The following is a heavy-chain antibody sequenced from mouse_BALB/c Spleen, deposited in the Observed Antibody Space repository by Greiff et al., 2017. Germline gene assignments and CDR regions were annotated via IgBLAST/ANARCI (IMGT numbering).Heavy chain of an antibody. CDR3: ARWGGYDRAWFAY. Sequence: VHVKQSGPELVKPGASVKISCKASGYSFTGYFMNWVMQSHGKSLEWIGRINPYNGDTFYNQKFKGKAPLTVDKSSSTAHLELRSLASEDSAVYDCARWGGYDRAWFAYWGQGTLVTVSA. J-gene: IGHJ3*01. CDR1: GYSFTGYF. V-gene: IGHV1-20*02. CDR2: INPYNGDT. D-gene: IGHD2-2*01.